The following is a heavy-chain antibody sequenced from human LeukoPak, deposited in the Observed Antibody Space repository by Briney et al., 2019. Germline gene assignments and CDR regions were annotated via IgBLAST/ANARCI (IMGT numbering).Heavy chain of an antibody. CDR3: ARVDLGGSGYFFDL. D-gene: IGHD3-22*01. CDR1: GGYLNSHY. V-gene: IGHV4-59*11. CDR2: ISYTGSA. Sequence: SETLSLTCTVSGGYLNSHYWGWIRQPPGKVLEYIGYISYTGSAIYSPSLESRVTISIDTSKKQFSLNLRSVNTADTAVYYCARVDLGGSGYFFDLWGQGALVTVSS. J-gene: IGHJ4*02.